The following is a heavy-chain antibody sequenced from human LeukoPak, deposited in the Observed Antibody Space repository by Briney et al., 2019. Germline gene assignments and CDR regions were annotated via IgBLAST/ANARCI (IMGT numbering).Heavy chain of an antibody. J-gene: IGHJ3*02. D-gene: IGHD5-12*01. CDR3: ARDRGYSGYLLWSDAFDI. CDR2: INHSGST. CDR1: GGSISSGGYY. V-gene: IGHV4-30-2*01. Sequence: SQTLSLTCAVSGGSISSGGYYWSWIRQPPGKGLEWIGEINHSGSTTYNPSLKSRVTISVDTSKNQFSLKLSSVTASDTAVYYCARDRGYSGYLLWSDAFDIWGQGTMVIVSP.